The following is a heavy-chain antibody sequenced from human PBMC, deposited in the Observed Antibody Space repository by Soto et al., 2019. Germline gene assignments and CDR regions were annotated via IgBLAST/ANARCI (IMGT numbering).Heavy chain of an antibody. D-gene: IGHD1-26*01. Sequence: SGTLSLTCTVSGGSISSSSYYWGWIRQPPGKGLEWIGSIYYSGSTYYNPSLKSRVTISVDTSKNQFSLKLSSVTAADTAVYYCGSYYVLYYFDYWGQGTLVTVSS. CDR2: IYYSGST. J-gene: IGHJ4*02. CDR1: GGSISSSSYY. CDR3: GSYYVLYYFDY. V-gene: IGHV4-39*01.